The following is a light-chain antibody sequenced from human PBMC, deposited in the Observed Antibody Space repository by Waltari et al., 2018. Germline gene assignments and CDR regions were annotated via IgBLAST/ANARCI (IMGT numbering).Light chain of an antibody. CDR1: SPNIGNTY. Sequence: QSVLTQPPSVSAAPGQKVPISCSGSSPNIGNTYVSWYQRRPGTAPKLLISETNKRPSGIPDRFSGSKSVTSATLDITGLQTGDEAVYYCATWDSSLSVGIFGGGTKVTVL. J-gene: IGLJ2*01. V-gene: IGLV1-51*02. CDR2: ETN. CDR3: ATWDSSLSVGI.